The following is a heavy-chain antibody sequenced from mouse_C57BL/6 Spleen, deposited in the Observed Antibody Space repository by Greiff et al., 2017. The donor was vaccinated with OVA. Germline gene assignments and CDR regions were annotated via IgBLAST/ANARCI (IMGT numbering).Heavy chain of an antibody. CDR1: GFTFSDYY. CDR3: ARVNDLLWDAMDY. CDR2: INYDGSST. D-gene: IGHD2-1*01. V-gene: IGHV5-16*01. J-gene: IGHJ4*01. Sequence: EVKVVESEGGLVQPGSSMKLSCTASGFTFSDYYMAWVRQVPEKGLEWVANINYDGSSTYYLDSLKSRFIISRDNAKNILYLQMSSLKSEDTATYYCARVNDLLWDAMDYWGQGTSVTVSS.